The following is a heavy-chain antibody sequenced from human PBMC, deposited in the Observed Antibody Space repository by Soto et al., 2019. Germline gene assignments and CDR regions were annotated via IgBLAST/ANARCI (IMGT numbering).Heavy chain of an antibody. Sequence: QLVETGGGLIQPGGSLRLSCAASGFSVITNYMSWVRQAPGKGLEWVSVIYRGESTYYADSVKDRFTISRDNSKNTLYLQMSSLRAEDTAVYYCARHLGEASDYWGQGTLVAVSS. CDR3: ARHLGEASDY. V-gene: IGHV3-53*02. D-gene: IGHD3-16*01. CDR2: IYRGEST. J-gene: IGHJ4*01. CDR1: GFSVITNY.